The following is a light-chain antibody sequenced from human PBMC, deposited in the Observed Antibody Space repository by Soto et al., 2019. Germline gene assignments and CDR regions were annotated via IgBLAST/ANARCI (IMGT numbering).Light chain of an antibody. CDR2: EVS. J-gene: IGLJ3*02. Sequence: QSALTQPASVSGSPGQSITISCTGTSSDVGRYNYISWYQQHPGKVPKLMISEVSKRPSGVSNRFSGSKSGNTASLTISGLQAEDEADYYRSSYTTTYSVVFGAGTKLTVL. CDR1: SSDVGRYNY. CDR3: SSYTTTYSVV. V-gene: IGLV2-14*01.